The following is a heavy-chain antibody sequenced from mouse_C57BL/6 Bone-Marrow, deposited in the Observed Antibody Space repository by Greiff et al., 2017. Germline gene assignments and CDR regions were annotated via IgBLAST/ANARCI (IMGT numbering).Heavy chain of an antibody. V-gene: IGHV1-69*01. D-gene: IGHD1-1*01. Sequence: QVQLQQPGAELVMPGASVKLSCKASGYTFTSYWMHWVKPRPGQGLEWIGEIDPSDSYTNYNQKFKGKSTLTVDKSSSTAYMQLRSLTSEDSAVYYCARGDYYGRPFAYWGQGTLVTVSA. CDR2: IDPSDSYT. CDR3: ARGDYYGRPFAY. J-gene: IGHJ3*01. CDR1: GYTFTSYW.